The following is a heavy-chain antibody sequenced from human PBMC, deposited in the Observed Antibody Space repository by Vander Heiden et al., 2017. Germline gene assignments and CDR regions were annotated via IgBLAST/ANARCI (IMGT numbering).Heavy chain of an antibody. CDR3: ARRVVGAPRAFDM. CDR1: GFTFSSYS. V-gene: IGHV3-48*01. J-gene: IGHJ3*02. CDR2: IGTSSSNI. Sequence: EVQLVESGGGLVKPGGSLRLSCAASGFTFSSYSTNWVRQAPGKGLEWVSYIGTSSSNIYYADSVKGRFTISRDNAKNSLYLQMNSLRAEDTAVYYCARRVVGAPRAFDMWGQGTMVTVSS. D-gene: IGHD1-26*01.